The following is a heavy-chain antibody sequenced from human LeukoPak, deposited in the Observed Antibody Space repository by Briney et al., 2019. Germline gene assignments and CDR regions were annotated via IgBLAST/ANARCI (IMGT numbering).Heavy chain of an antibody. D-gene: IGHD2/OR15-2a*01. CDR3: ARWGVHGTTTFCFDY. J-gene: IGHJ4*02. CDR2: ISGENGNI. CDR1: GYSFTNYG. Sequence: GASVKVSCKTSGYSFTNYGVAWVRQAPGQGLEWMGWISGENGNINFAQKFQGRATMTTDTSARIAYMEMRSLTSDDTAVYFCARWGVHGTTTFCFDYWSQGSLVTVSS. V-gene: IGHV1-18*01.